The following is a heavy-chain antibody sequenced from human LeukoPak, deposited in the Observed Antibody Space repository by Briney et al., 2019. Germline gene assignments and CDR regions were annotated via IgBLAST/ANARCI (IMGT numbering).Heavy chain of an antibody. CDR1: GFTLSTYG. Sequence: GGSLRLSCAASGFTLSTYGMHWVRQAPGKGLEWVAVISYDGSNKYYADSGKGRFTISSDNSKNTLYLQMNSLRAEDTAVYYCAKAYCGGDCYSRDYWGQGTLVTVSS. D-gene: IGHD2-21*02. CDR2: ISYDGSNK. CDR3: AKAYCGGDCYSRDY. V-gene: IGHV3-30*18. J-gene: IGHJ4*02.